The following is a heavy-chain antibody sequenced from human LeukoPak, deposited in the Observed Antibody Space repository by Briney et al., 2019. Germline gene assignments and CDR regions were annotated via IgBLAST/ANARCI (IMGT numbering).Heavy chain of an antibody. J-gene: IGHJ6*03. V-gene: IGHV4-34*01. CDR1: GGSFSVYY. D-gene: IGHD3-10*01. CDR2: INHSGST. Sequence: PSETLSLTCAVYGGSFSVYYWSWIPQPPGKGLEWIGEINHSGSTNYNPSLKSRVTISVDTSKNQFSLKLSSVTAADTAVYYCARAWMVDYYYMDVWGKGTTVTVSS. CDR3: ARAWMVDYYYMDV.